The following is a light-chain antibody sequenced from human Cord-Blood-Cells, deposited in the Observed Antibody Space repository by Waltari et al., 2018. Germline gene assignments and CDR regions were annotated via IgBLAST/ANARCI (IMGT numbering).Light chain of an antibody. CDR1: QSVSSSY. CDR2: GAT. CDR3: QQYGSSPFT. V-gene: IGKV3-20*01. Sequence: EIVLTQSPGTLSLSPGERATLSCRASQSVSSSYLAWYQQEPGHAPRLLIYGATSKATGIPDRFSGSGSGTDFTLTISRLEPEDFAVYYCQQYGSSPFTFGPGTKVDIK. J-gene: IGKJ3*01.